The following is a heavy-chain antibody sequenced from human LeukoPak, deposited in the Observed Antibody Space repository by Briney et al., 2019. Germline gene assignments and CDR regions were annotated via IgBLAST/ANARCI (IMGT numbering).Heavy chain of an antibody. D-gene: IGHD2-2*02. CDR1: GGSMSPYH. J-gene: IGHJ4*02. Sequence: PSETLSLTCTVSGGSMSPYHWGWIRQPPGKGLEWTGYIYYSGSTNYNPSLKSRVTISVDTSKNQFSLKLSSVTAADTAVYYCARGTPYCSSTSCYTRFDYWGQGTLVTVSS. CDR3: ARGTPYCSSTSCYTRFDY. V-gene: IGHV4-59*12. CDR2: IYYSGST.